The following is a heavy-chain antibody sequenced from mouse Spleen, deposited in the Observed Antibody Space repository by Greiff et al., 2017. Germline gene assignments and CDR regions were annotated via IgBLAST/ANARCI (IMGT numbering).Heavy chain of an antibody. CDR1: GFTLSSYA. CDR3: ARHIYYGYDGNWFAY. J-gene: IGHJ3*01. D-gene: IGHD2-2*01. V-gene: IGHV5-9-4*01. CDR2: FSSGGSYP. Sequence: EVKLMESGGGLVKPGGSLKLSCAASGFTLSSYAMSWVRQSPERGLEWVAEFSSGGSYPSYPDPVTGRFTISRDNAKNTLYLEMSSLRSEDTAMYYCARHIYYGYDGNWFAYWGQGTLVTVSA.